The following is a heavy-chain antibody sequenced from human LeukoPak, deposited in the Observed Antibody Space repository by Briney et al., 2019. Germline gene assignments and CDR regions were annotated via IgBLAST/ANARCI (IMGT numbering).Heavy chain of an antibody. D-gene: IGHD4-17*01. CDR3: ARDRQATTAYDAFDI. J-gene: IGHJ3*02. CDR2: IYYSGST. Sequence: SETLSLTCTVSGGSLINYYWSWIRQPPGKGLEWIGYIYYSGSTKYNPSLKSRVTISVDTSKNRFSLKLSSVTAADTAVYYCARDRQATTAYDAFDIWGRGTMVTVSS. V-gene: IGHV4-59*01. CDR1: GGSLINYY.